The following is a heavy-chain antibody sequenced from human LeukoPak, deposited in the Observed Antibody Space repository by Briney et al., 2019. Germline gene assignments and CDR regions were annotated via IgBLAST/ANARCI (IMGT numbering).Heavy chain of an antibody. CDR1: GFTFSSYG. Sequence: GGSLRLSCAASGFTFSSYGMHWVRQAPGKGLEWVAVISYDGSNKYYADSVKGRFTISRDNSKNTLYLQMNSLRAEDTAVYYCVSTVDYWGQGTLVTVSS. CDR2: ISYDGSNK. CDR3: VSTVDY. J-gene: IGHJ4*01. V-gene: IGHV3-30*03. D-gene: IGHD2-8*02.